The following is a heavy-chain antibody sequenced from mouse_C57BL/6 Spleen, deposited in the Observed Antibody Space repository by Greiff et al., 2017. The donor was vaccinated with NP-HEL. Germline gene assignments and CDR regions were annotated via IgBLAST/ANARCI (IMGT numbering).Heavy chain of an antibody. CDR1: GYTFTSYW. V-gene: IGHV1-59*01. Sequence: QVQLQQPGAELVRPGPSVKLSCKASGYTFTSYWMHWVKQRPGQGLEWIGVIDPSDSYTNYNQKFKGKATLTVDTSSSTAYMQLSSLTSEDSAVYYCARETRDFDYWGQGTTLTVSS. CDR2: IDPSDSYT. J-gene: IGHJ2*01. CDR3: ARETRDFDY.